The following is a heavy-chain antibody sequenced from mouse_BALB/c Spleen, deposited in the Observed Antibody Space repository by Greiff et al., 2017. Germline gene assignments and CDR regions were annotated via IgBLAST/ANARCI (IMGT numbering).Heavy chain of an antibody. J-gene: IGHJ1*01. Sequence: EVQGVESGGGLVKPGGSLKLSCAASGFTFSSYAMSWVRQTPEKRLEWVASISSGGSTYYPDSVKGRFTISRDNARNILYLQMSSLRSEDTAMYYCARGGGYDQSWYFDVWGAGTTVTVSS. V-gene: IGHV5-6-5*01. CDR1: GFTFSSYA. D-gene: IGHD2-2*01. CDR2: ISSGGST. CDR3: ARGGGYDQSWYFDV.